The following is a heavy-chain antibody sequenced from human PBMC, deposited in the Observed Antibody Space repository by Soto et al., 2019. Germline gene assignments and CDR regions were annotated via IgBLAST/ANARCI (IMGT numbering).Heavy chain of an antibody. CDR1: GFTFSSYG. V-gene: IGHV3-30*18. J-gene: IGHJ6*02. CDR3: AKVEGYGDYVAGYYYYGMDV. D-gene: IGHD4-17*01. Sequence: PGGSLRLSCAASGFTFSSYGMHWVRQAPGKGLEWVAVISYDGSNKYYADSVKGRFTTSRDNSKNTLYLQMNSLRAEDTAVYYCAKVEGYGDYVAGYYYYGMDVWGQGTTVTVSS. CDR2: ISYDGSNK.